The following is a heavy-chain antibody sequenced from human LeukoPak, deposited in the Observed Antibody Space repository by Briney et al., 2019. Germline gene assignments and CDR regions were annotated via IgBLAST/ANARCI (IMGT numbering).Heavy chain of an antibody. J-gene: IGHJ6*02. CDR1: GYTFTSYG. CDR3: ARIGHCSSTSCPPDYYYYYGMDV. V-gene: IGHV1-18*01. CDR2: ISAYNGNT. D-gene: IGHD2-2*01. Sequence: GASVKVSCTASGYTFTSYGISWVRQAPGQGLEWMGWISAYNGNTNYAQKLQGRVTMTTDTSTSTAYMELSSLRSEDTAVYYCARIGHCSSTSCPPDYYYYYGMDVWGQGTTVTVSS.